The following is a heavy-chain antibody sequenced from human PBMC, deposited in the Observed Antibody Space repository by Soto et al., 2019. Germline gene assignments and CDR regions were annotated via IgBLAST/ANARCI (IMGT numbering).Heavy chain of an antibody. CDR3: ARKFYFGSGSYSLDAFDI. Sequence: QVQLQESGPGLVKPSETLSLTCTVSGGSISSYYWSWLRQPPGKGLEWIGYFYYSGSTSYNPSLKRRVTLSADTSKNQFSLWLSSVTAADTAVYYCARKFYFGSGSYSLDAFDIWGQGAMLTVSS. V-gene: IGHV4-59*01. D-gene: IGHD3-10*01. J-gene: IGHJ3*02. CDR1: GGSISSYY. CDR2: FYYSGST.